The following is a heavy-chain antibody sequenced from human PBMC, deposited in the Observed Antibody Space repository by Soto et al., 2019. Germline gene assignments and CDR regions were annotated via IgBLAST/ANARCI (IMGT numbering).Heavy chain of an antibody. CDR2: IKSKTDGGTT. CDR3: AATWTIP. J-gene: IGHJ5*02. Sequence: GGSLRLSCAASCFTFSNAWMNWVRQAPGKGLEWVGRIKSKTDGGTTDYAAHVKGRFTISRDDSKNTLDLQMNSLKIEDTAIYYCAATWTIPWGQETLVTVSS. V-gene: IGHV3-15*07. CDR1: CFTFSNAW. D-gene: IGHD1-1*01.